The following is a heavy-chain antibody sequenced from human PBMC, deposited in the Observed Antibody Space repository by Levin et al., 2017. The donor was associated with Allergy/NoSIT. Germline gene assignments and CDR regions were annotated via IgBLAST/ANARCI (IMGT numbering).Heavy chain of an antibody. J-gene: IGHJ5*01. CDR3: SRLPMTGVGGRGWFDS. D-gene: IGHD1-20*01. CDR1: GGSISSSSYF. CDR2: IYYDGSA. Sequence: RSSETLSLTCTVSGGSISSSSYFWGWVRDSPGKGFEWLGSIYYDGSAFYDPSLRGRLTISVDTSKNEFSLNLNSVTAADTAIYYCSRLPMTGVGGRGWFDSWGQGILVTVSS. V-gene: IGHV4-39*01.